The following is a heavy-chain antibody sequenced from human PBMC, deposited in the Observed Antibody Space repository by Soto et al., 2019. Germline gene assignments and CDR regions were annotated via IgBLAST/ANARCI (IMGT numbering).Heavy chain of an antibody. CDR2: IWYDGSNK. V-gene: IGHV3-33*01. Sequence: PGGSLRLSCEASGFTFSTYGMHWVRQAPGKGLEWVAVIWYDGSNKYYADSVKDRLTISRDNSKNTLYLQLNSLRAEDTAVYFCARDSRYYDCGDSGYVDYWGQGTPVTGSS. CDR1: GFTFSTYG. CDR3: ARDSRYYDCGDSGYVDY. D-gene: IGHD4-17*01. J-gene: IGHJ4*02.